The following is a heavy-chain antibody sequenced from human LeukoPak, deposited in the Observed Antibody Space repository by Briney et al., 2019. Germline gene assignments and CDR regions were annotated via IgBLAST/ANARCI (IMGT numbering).Heavy chain of an antibody. CDR2: IYYSGST. D-gene: IGHD4-11*01. J-gene: IGHJ6*03. CDR3: ARGRVSSSTWYSTYYYFFYMDF. V-gene: IGHV4-39*07. CDR1: GGSISSSSYY. Sequence: SETLSLTCTVSGGSISSSSYYWGWIRQPPGKGLEWIGSIYYSGSTYYNPSLKSRVTISVDTSKNQFSLKLSSVTAADTAVYFCARGRVSSSTWYSTYYYFFYMDFWGKGTTVTVSS.